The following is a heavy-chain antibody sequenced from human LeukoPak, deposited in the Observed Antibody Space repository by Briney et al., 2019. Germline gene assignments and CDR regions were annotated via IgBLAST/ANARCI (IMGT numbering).Heavy chain of an antibody. D-gene: IGHD1-26*01. V-gene: IGHV3-7*01. CDR1: GFTFRTYW. CDR2: VNPDGSGT. CDR3: GRWGIEATIDY. J-gene: IGHJ4*02. Sequence: GGSLRLSCATSGFTFRTYWMSWVRQAPGKGLEGVANVNPDGSGTYYLDSVKGRFTISRDNVKNSLYLQMNSLGAEDTAVYYCGRWGIEATIDYWGQGILVTVSS.